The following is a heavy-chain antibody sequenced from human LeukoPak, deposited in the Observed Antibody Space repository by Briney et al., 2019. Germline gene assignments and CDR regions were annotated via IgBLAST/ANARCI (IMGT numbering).Heavy chain of an antibody. CDR1: GFTFDDYA. D-gene: IGHD6-13*01. J-gene: IGHJ4*02. CDR2: ISWNSGSI. Sequence: GGSLRLSCAASGFTFDDYAMHWVRQAPGKGLEWVSGISWNSGSIGYADSVKGRFTISRDNAKNSLYLQMNSLRAEDTALYYCAKALIAAAGTRSGFDYWGQGTLVTVSS. V-gene: IGHV3-9*01. CDR3: AKALIAAAGTRSGFDY.